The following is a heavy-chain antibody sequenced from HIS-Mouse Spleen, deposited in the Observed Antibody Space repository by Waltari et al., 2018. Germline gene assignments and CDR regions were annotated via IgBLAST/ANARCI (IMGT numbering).Heavy chain of an antibody. CDR3: ARADLTGGDY. D-gene: IGHD7-27*01. J-gene: IGHJ4*02. CDR2: INHSGST. Sequence: QVQLQQWGAGLLKPSETLSLTCAVYGGSFSGYYWSWIRQPPGKGLEWIGEINHSGSTNYNPSLKSRVTISVDTSKNQFSLKLSSVTAADTAVYYCARADLTGGDYWGQGTLVTVSS. CDR1: GGSFSGYY. V-gene: IGHV4-34*01.